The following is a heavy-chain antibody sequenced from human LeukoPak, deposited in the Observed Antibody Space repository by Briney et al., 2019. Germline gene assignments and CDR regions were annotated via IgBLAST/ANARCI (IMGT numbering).Heavy chain of an antibody. D-gene: IGHD6-6*01. Sequence: GGSLRLSCAASGFTFSSYAMSWVRQAPGKGLEWVSAISGSGGSTYYADSVKGRFTISRDNSKNTLYLQMNSLRAEDMALYYCAKDRSSSSSGYFDYWGQGTLVTVSS. J-gene: IGHJ4*02. CDR3: AKDRSSSSSGYFDY. V-gene: IGHV3-23*01. CDR1: GFTFSSYA. CDR2: ISGSGGST.